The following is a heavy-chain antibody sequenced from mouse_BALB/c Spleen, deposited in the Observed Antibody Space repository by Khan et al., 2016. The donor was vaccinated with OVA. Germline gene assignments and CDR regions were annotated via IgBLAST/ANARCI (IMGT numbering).Heavy chain of an antibody. J-gene: IGHJ2*01. Sequence: EVQLVESGPGLVKPSQSLSLTCTVTGYSITSGYGWNWLRQFPGNKLEWMGYISYSGSTNYNPSLKSRISTTRDTSKNQFFLQLNSVTTEDTATXYCARTARIKYWGQGTTLTVSS. V-gene: IGHV3-2*02. CDR2: ISYSGST. CDR3: ARTARIKY. CDR1: GYSITSGYG. D-gene: IGHD1-2*01.